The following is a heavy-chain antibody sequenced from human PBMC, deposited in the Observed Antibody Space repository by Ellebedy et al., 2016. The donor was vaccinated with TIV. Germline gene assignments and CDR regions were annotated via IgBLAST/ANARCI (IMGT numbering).Heavy chain of an antibody. V-gene: IGHV3-23*01. J-gene: IGHJ4*02. CDR1: RFTFSSYD. D-gene: IGHD3-16*01. CDR2: ISGSGGTT. Sequence: GGSLRLSCAASRFTFSSYDIHWVRQGTGQGLEWVSPISGSGGTTYYADSVKGRFTISRDNSKNTLYLQMNGLRAEDTAVYYCAKGPRDYDYVWGSYLIDYWGQGTLVTVSS. CDR3: AKGPRDYDYVWGSYLIDY.